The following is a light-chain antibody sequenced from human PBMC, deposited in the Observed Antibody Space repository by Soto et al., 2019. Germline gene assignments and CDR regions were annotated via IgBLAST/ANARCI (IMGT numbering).Light chain of an antibody. CDR3: QQYNNWPRT. Sequence: MTQSPSLLSASTGDRVTISCRMSQGISSYLAWYQQKPGQAPRLLMYGASTRATGIPARFSGSGSGTEFTLTISSLQSEDFVVYYCQQYNNWPRTFGQGTKVDIK. V-gene: IGKV3-15*01. J-gene: IGKJ1*01. CDR1: QGISSY. CDR2: GAS.